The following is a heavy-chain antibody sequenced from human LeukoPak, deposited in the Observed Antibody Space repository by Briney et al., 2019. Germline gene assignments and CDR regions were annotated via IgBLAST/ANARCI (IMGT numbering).Heavy chain of an antibody. CDR3: ARAGSHWHYVY. CDR2: IKQDGSER. J-gene: IGHJ4*02. D-gene: IGHD3-10*01. Sequence: QTGGSLRLSCAASGFTFSGFSMSWVRQSPTKWLEWVANIKQDGSERYYVDSVKGRFTISRDNAKNSLSLQMNNLRVEDTAVYYCARAGSHWHYVYWGQGTVVTVSS. CDR1: GFTFSGFS. V-gene: IGHV3-7*01.